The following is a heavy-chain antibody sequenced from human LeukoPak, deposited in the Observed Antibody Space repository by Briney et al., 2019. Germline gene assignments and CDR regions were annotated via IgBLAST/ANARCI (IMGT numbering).Heavy chain of an antibody. V-gene: IGHV5-51*01. J-gene: IGHJ5*02. CDR1: GSTSTTNW. CDR2: IYPGDSDT. Sequence: GESLKISSKASGSTSTTNWIAWVRQMPGKGLEWMGIIYPGDSDTRYSPSFQGQVTISADKSISTAYLQWSSLKASDTAIYYCARRPPYYRGSCWFDPWGQGTLVTVSS. CDR3: ARRPPYYRGSCWFDP. D-gene: IGHD3-10*01.